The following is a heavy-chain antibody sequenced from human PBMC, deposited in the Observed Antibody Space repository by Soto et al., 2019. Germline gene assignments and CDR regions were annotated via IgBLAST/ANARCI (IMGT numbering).Heavy chain of an antibody. Sequence: GGSLRLSCAASGFTFSGSAMHWVRQASGKGLEWVGRIRSKANSYATAYAASVKGRFTISRDDSKNTAYLQMNSLKTEDTAVYYCTRAGPRYCSGGSCYYYYYYMDVWGKGTTVTVSS. V-gene: IGHV3-73*01. CDR1: GFTFSGSA. D-gene: IGHD2-15*01. CDR3: TRAGPRYCSGGSCYYYYYYMDV. J-gene: IGHJ6*03. CDR2: IRSKANSYAT.